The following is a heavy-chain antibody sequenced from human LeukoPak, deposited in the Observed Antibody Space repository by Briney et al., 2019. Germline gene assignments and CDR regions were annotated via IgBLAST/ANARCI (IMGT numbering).Heavy chain of an antibody. V-gene: IGHV3-33*01. CDR1: GFTFSSYG. D-gene: IGHD6-19*01. CDR3: AGDYSSGADY. Sequence: PGGSLRLSCAASGFTFSSYGMHWVRQAPGKGLEWVAVIWYDGSNKYYAGSVKGRFTISRDNPKNTLYLQMNSLRAEDTAVYYCAGDYSSGADYWGQGTLVTVSS. CDR2: IWYDGSNK. J-gene: IGHJ4*02.